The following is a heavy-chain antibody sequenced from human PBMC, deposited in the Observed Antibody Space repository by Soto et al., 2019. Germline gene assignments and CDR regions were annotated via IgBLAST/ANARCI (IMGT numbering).Heavy chain of an antibody. J-gene: IGHJ6*03. CDR2: ISWNSGSI. V-gene: IGHV3-9*01. CDR1: GFNFDDYA. Sequence: GGSLRLSCAASGFNFDDYAMHWVRQAPGKGLEWVSGISWNSGSIGYADSVKGRFTISRDNAKNSLYLQMNSLRAEDTALYYCAKGRFLEWLLSRTYYYYYMDVWGKGTTVTVSS. D-gene: IGHD3-3*01. CDR3: AKGRFLEWLLSRTYYYYYMDV.